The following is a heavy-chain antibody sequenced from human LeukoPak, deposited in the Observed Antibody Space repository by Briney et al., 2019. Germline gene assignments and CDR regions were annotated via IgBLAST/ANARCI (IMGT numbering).Heavy chain of an antibody. J-gene: IGHJ5*02. CDR3: ARAPSYSSRVWYWFDP. Sequence: PTASVKVSCKASGYTFTSYDINWVRQATGQGLEWMGWMNPNSGNTGYAQKFQGRVTMTRNTSISTAYMELSGLRSEDTAVYYCARAPSYSSRVWYWFDPWGQGTLVTVSS. CDR1: GYTFTSYD. V-gene: IGHV1-8*01. CDR2: MNPNSGNT. D-gene: IGHD6-13*01.